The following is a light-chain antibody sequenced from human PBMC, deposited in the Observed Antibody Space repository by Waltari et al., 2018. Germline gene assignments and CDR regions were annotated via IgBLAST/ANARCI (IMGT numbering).Light chain of an antibody. CDR3: QQYLLFWT. CDR1: QTINGW. V-gene: IGKV1-5*01. J-gene: IGKJ1*01. Sequence: DIQMTQSPSTLSASVGDRVTITCRDSQTINGWFAWYQQKPGKAPELLIHDASTLESGVPPRFSGSGSGTEFTLTISSVQPEDVATYYCQQYLLFWTFGQGTRVEIK. CDR2: DAS.